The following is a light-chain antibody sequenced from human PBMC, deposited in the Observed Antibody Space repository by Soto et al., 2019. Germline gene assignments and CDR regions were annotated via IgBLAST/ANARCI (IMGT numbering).Light chain of an antibody. J-gene: IGKJ1*01. CDR1: QSIRNH. Sequence: DIQMPQSPPSVSASVGDRVTITCRASQSIRNHLNWYQQKRGKAPKLXIFAASSLQSGVLSRFSGSRSGPEFTLTISSLQPEDFATAYCQQSYSSPPTFGQGTKVDIK. CDR3: QQSYSSPPT. V-gene: IGKV1-39*01. CDR2: AAS.